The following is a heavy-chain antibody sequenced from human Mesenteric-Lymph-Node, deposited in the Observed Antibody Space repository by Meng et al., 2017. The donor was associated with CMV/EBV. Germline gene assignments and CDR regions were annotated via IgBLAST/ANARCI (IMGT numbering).Heavy chain of an antibody. CDR3: ARDAWAVAGTGY. CDR1: GGSISSSSYY. D-gene: IGHD6-19*01. Sequence: TVSGGSISSSSYYWGWIRQPPGKGLEWIGSIYYSGSTYYNPSLKSRVTISVDTSKNQFSLKLSSVTAADTAVYYCARDAWAVAGTGYWGQGTLVTVSS. J-gene: IGHJ4*02. CDR2: IYYSGST. V-gene: IGHV4-39*07.